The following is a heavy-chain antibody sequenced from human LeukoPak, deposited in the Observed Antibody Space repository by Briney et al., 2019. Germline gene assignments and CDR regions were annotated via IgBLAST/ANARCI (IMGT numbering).Heavy chain of an antibody. J-gene: IGHJ4*02. D-gene: IGHD2-2*01. CDR3: ARGKYQLLWGDY. CDR2: ISGSGGST. Sequence: GGSLRLSCAASGFTFSSYAMSWVRQAPGKGLEWVSAISGSGGSTYYADSVKGRFTISRDNSKNTLYLQMNSLRAEDTAVYYCARGKYQLLWGDYWGQGTLVTVSS. CDR1: GFTFSSYA. V-gene: IGHV3-23*01.